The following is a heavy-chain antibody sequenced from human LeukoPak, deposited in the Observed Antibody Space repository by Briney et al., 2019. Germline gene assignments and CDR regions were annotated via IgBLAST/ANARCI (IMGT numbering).Heavy chain of an antibody. J-gene: IGHJ4*02. CDR3: ARTFLDTDYFFDY. V-gene: IGHV4-59*01. Sequence: SETLSLTCTVSGGSFSSYYWSWIRQPPGKGLEWIGYLYYSGITHYNPSLRSRVTMSVGTSKSQFSLKLSSVTAADTAVYYCARTFLDTDYFFDYWGQGILVTVSS. CDR1: GGSFSSYY. CDR2: LYYSGIT. D-gene: IGHD2/OR15-2a*01.